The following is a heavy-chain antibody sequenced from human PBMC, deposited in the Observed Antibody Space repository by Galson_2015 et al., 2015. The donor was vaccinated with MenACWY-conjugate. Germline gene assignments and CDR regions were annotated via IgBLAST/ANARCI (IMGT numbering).Heavy chain of an antibody. D-gene: IGHD3-22*01. J-gene: IGHJ4*02. CDR3: ARDYYDSSGYTIRGPFDY. Sequence: SLRLSCAASGFTFRTYGMHWVRQAPAKGLDWVAVIWSDGGKTYYADSVKGRFTISRDNSENKLYLQMNSLRAEDTAVYYCARDYYDSSGYTIRGPFDYWGRGTLVTVSS. V-gene: IGHV3-33*01. CDR2: IWSDGGKT. CDR1: GFTFRTYG.